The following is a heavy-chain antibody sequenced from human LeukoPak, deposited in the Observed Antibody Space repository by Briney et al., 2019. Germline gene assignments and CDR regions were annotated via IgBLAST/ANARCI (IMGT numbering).Heavy chain of an antibody. J-gene: IGHJ4*02. CDR2: TYSDGST. Sequence: GGSLRLSCAASGFTVSSKYMSWVRQAPGKGLEWVSVTYSDGSTYYAGSVKGRFTISRDNSKNTLYLQMNSLRAEDTAVYYCARNLNWLGVFDYWGQGTLVTVSS. CDR3: ARNLNWLGVFDY. D-gene: IGHD6-19*01. CDR1: GFTVSSKY. V-gene: IGHV3-53*01.